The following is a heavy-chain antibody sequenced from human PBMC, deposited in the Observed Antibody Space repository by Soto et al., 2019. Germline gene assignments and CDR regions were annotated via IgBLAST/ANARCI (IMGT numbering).Heavy chain of an antibody. J-gene: IGHJ4*02. Sequence: SETLSLTCTVSGGSISSSSYYWGWIRQPPGKGLEWIGSIYYSGSTYSNPSLKIRVTISVDTSKNQFSLKLSSVTAADTAVYYCANTYYDFWSGYGMASWGQGTLVTVSS. CDR2: IYYSGST. D-gene: IGHD3-3*01. CDR3: ANTYYDFWSGYGMAS. CDR1: GGSISSSSYY. V-gene: IGHV4-39*01.